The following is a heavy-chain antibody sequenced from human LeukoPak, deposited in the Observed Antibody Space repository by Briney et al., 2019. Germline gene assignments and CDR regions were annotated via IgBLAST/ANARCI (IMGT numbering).Heavy chain of an antibody. Sequence: GGSLRLSGAASGFTFSSYGMHWVRQAPGKGLEWVAVIWYDGSNKYYADSVKGRFTISRDNSKNTLYLQMNSLRAEDTAVYYCAREDYDYVWGSYRPLDYWGQGTLVTVSS. CDR3: AREDYDYVWGSYRPLDY. D-gene: IGHD3-16*02. J-gene: IGHJ4*02. V-gene: IGHV3-33*01. CDR1: GFTFSSYG. CDR2: IWYDGSNK.